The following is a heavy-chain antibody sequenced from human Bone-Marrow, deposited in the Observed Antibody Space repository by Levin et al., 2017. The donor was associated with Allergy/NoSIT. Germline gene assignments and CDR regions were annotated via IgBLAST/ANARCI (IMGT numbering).Heavy chain of an antibody. CDR2: IYYSGST. Sequence: SETLSLTCTVSGGSISDGAYYWSWIRQHPGKALEWIGYIYYSGSTKYNPSLKSRVTISLDTPKNQFSLTLSSVTAADTAMYYCARGRDSSSWYSLLWFDPWGQGTLVTVSS. V-gene: IGHV4-31*03. CDR1: GGSISDGAYY. J-gene: IGHJ5*02. D-gene: IGHD6-13*01. CDR3: ARGRDSSSWYSLLWFDP.